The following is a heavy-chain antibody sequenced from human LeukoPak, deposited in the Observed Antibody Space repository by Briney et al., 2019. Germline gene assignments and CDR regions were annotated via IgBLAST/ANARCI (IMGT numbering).Heavy chain of an antibody. CDR1: GFTVSNNY. V-gene: IGHV3-66*04. D-gene: IGHD3-16*01. CDR3: ARLYAVGPYGMDV. Sequence: GGSLRLSCAVSGFTVSNNYMVCVRQAPVQGLEGVSILQSGGKTFYADAVKGRFTISRDNSKNTLYIQMSSLRVEDTAVYYCARLYAVGPYGMDVWGQGTTVTVYS. J-gene: IGHJ6*02. CDR2: LQSGGKT.